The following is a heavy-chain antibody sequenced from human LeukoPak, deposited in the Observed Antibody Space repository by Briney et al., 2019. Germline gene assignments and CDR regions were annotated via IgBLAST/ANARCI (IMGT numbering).Heavy chain of an antibody. Sequence: GGSLRLSCAVPGFNFGTYWMTWVRQAPGKGLEWVANINEFEGEKHYADAVKGRFSISRDNAKNSVYLQMDSLRDEDTGVYFCARVLFRVSRYSGLDVWGQGTTVTVSS. J-gene: IGHJ6*02. CDR2: INEFEGEK. V-gene: IGHV3-7*01. CDR3: ARVLFRVSRYSGLDV. D-gene: IGHD6-6*01. CDR1: GFNFGTYW.